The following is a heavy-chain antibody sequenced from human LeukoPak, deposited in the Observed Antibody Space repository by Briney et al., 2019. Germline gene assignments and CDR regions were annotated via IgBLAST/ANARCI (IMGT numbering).Heavy chain of an antibody. CDR1: GFIFSNDW. CDR3: NTATKSGTYSRGY. D-gene: IGHD1-26*01. CDR2: VKSKTDGGTT. V-gene: IGHV3-15*01. Sequence: PGGSLRLSCAASGFIFSNDWTNWVRQAPGKGLEWVGRVKSKTDGGTTDYAAPVKGRFTISRDDSKNTLYLQMNSLKTEDTAVYYCNTATKSGTYSRGYWGQGTLVTVSS. J-gene: IGHJ4*02.